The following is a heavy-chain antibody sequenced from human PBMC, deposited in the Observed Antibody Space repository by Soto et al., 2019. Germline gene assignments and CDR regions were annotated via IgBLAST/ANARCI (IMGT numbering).Heavy chain of an antibody. D-gene: IGHD3-10*01. CDR3: ARDRGYGWGYFYY. Sequence: QVQLQESGPGLVKPSETLSLTCTVSGGSISSYYWSWIRQPPGKGLEWIGYIYYSGSTNYNPSLKSRVTISVDTSKNHFSLKLSSVTAADTAVYYFARDRGYGWGYFYYGGQGTLVTVSS. CDR2: IYYSGST. V-gene: IGHV4-59*01. J-gene: IGHJ4*02. CDR1: GGSISSYY.